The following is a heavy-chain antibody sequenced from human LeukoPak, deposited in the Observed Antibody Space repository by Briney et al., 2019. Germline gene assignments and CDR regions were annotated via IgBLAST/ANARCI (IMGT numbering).Heavy chain of an antibody. CDR2: IYYSGST. CDR3: ARDRGQRSTGTSRFDP. D-gene: IGHD1-1*01. Sequence: SETLSLTCTVSGGSISSGGYYWSWIRQRPGTGLEWIGYIYYSGSTYYNPSLKSRVTISVDTSKNQFSLKLSSVTAADTAVYYCARDRGQRSTGTSRFDPWGQGTLVTVSS. J-gene: IGHJ5*02. CDR1: GGSISSGGYY. V-gene: IGHV4-31*03.